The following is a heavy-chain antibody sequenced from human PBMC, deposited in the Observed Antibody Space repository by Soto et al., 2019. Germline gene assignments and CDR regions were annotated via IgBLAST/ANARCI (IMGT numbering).Heavy chain of an antibody. J-gene: IGHJ4*02. CDR2: VYYRGRS. CDR1: GGSVTNSSYY. V-gene: IGHV4-39*01. D-gene: IGHD4-17*01. CDR3: VSQRTTVPTQAYFDY. Sequence: LPETLSLTCTVSGGSVTNSSYYWGWIRQSPGKGLEWIGSVYYRGRSYSKSSVKSRVTISVDTSKNRFSLSLNSVTASDTAVYFCVSQRTTVPTQAYFDYWGPGA.